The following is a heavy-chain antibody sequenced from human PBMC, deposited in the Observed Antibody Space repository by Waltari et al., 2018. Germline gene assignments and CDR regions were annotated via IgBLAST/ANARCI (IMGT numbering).Heavy chain of an antibody. CDR3: VRAYYDGRLDY. V-gene: IGHV3-74*01. CDR1: GFTFNNFW. CDR2: NKNDGSGP. J-gene: IGHJ4*01. Sequence: EVQLVESGGGLVQPGGSLRLSCAASGFTFNNFWMHWVRQDAGKGLMGVSRNKNDGSGPIYAESVKGRFTISRDNAKNTLYLQMNSLRPEDTAVYYCVRAYYDGRLDYWGQGTLVTASS. D-gene: IGHD3-22*01.